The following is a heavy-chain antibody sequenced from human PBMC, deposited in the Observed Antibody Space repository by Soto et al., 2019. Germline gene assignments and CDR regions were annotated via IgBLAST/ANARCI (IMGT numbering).Heavy chain of an antibody. CDR1: GFTFSSYA. CDR3: ARQPSVAGTKNLIGWFDP. Sequence: GGSLRLSCAASGFTFSSYAMHWVRQAPGKGLEWVAVISYDGSNKYYADSVKGRFTISRDNSKNTLYLQMNSLRAEDTAVYYCARQPSVAGTKNLIGWFDPWGQGTLVTVSS. CDR2: ISYDGSNK. D-gene: IGHD6-19*01. J-gene: IGHJ5*02. V-gene: IGHV3-30-3*01.